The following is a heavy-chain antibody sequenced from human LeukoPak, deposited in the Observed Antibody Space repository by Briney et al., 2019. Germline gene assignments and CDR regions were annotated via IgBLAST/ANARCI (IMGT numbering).Heavy chain of an antibody. J-gene: IGHJ6*02. D-gene: IGHD6-19*01. V-gene: IGHV3-9*01. Sequence: TGGSLRLSCAASGFTFDDYAMHWVRQAPGKGLEWVSGISWNSGSIGYADSVKGRFTISRDNAKNSLYLQMNSLRAEDTALYYCAKDISGYSSGWYGYYYYGMDVWGRGTTVTVSS. CDR2: ISWNSGSI. CDR1: GFTFDDYA. CDR3: AKDISGYSSGWYGYYYYGMDV.